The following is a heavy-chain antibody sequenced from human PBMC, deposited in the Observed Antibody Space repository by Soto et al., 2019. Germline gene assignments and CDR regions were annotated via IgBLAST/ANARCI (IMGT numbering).Heavy chain of an antibody. CDR1: GFTFSSYA. CDR2: ISGDGGNT. V-gene: IGHV3-23*01. Sequence: PGGSLRLSCAASGFTFSSYAMSWVRQAPGKGLEWVSAISGDGGNTYYADSVKGRFTISRDNSKNTLYLQMNSLRAEDTAVYYCAQGSGVATIGIVGYWGQGTLVTVSS. D-gene: IGHD5-12*01. J-gene: IGHJ4*02. CDR3: AQGSGVATIGIVGY.